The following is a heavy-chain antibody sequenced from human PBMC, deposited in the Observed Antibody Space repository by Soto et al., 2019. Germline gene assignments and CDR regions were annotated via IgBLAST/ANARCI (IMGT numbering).Heavy chain of an antibody. CDR2: IYPGDSDT. V-gene: IGHV5-51*01. J-gene: IGHJ5*02. CDR3: MRQLGVDADNWFHP. D-gene: IGHD2-8*01. Sequence: GESLKISCVASGYTFTSYWIGWVRQMPGKGLEWMGIIYPGDSDTRYSPSFRGQVTISADKSISTAYLQWSSLKASDTAMYYCMRQLGVDADNWFHPWGQGTPVTVSS. CDR1: GYTFTSYW.